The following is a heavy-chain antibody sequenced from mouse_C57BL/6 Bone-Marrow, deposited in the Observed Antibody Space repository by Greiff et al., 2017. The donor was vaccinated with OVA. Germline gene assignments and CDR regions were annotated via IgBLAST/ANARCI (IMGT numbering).Heavy chain of an antibody. CDR1: GYSITSGYY. V-gene: IGHV3-6*01. CDR3: ARVDYDGGYWCFDV. J-gene: IGHJ1*03. D-gene: IGHD2-4*01. CDR2: ISYDGSN. Sequence: VQLQQSGPGLVKPSQSLSLTCSVTGYSITSGYYWNWIRQFPGNQLEWMGYISYDGSNNYNPSLKNRISITRGTSKNQFFLKLNSVTTEDTATYYCARVDYDGGYWCFDVWGTGTTVTVSS.